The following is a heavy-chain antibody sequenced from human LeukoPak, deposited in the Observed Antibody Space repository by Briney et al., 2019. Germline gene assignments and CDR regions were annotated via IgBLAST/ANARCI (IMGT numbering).Heavy chain of an antibody. Sequence: GGSLRLSCAASGFTFSDYYMSWIRQAPGKGLEWLSYINPTSGYTPYADSVKGRFTISRDNSKNTLYLQMNSLRAEDTAVYYCARDRMIAAAGTYYYYGMDVWGQGTTVTVSS. V-gene: IGHV3-11*06. CDR1: GFTFSDYY. CDR2: INPTSGYT. J-gene: IGHJ6*02. D-gene: IGHD6-13*01. CDR3: ARDRMIAAAGTYYYYGMDV.